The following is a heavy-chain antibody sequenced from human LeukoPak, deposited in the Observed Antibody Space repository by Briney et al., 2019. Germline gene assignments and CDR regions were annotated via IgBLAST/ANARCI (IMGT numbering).Heavy chain of an antibody. CDR1: GGSISSGSYY. CDR2: IYTRGST. CDR3: AREPGYSSSWCFDY. Sequence: SETLSLTCSVSGGSISSGSYYWSWIRQPAGKGLERLGRIYTRGSTNDNPSLNSRFTISVDTSKNQFSLKLSSVPAADTAVYYCAREPGYSSSWCFDYWGQGTLVTVSS. D-gene: IGHD6-13*01. J-gene: IGHJ4*02. V-gene: IGHV4-61*02.